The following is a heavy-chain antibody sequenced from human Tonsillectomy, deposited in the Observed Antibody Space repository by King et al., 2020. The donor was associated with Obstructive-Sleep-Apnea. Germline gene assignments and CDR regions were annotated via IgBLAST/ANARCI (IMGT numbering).Heavy chain of an antibody. CDR2: MNPNSGDT. CDR3: ARGRLVFYAMDV. CDR1: GYTFTSYD. J-gene: IGHJ6*02. Sequence: QLVQSGAEVKKPGASMKVSCKSSGYTFTSYDINWVRQATGQGLEWIGWMNPNSGDTVYKQKFQGRVTMTRNISIDTAYVELSSLKSEDTAVYFCARGRLVFYAMDVWGQGTTVTVSS. V-gene: IGHV1-8*01. D-gene: IGHD5/OR15-5a*01.